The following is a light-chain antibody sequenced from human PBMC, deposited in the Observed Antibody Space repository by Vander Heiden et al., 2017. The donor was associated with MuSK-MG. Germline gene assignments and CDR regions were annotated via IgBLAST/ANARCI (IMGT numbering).Light chain of an antibody. V-gene: IGKV2-28*01. J-gene: IGKJ4*01. CDR3: MQALRTQLT. CDR1: QSLLHSNGYNY. CDR2: LGS. Sequence: DIVMTHSPLSLPVTAGEPASISCRYSQSLLHSNGYNYLEWYLQKPGQSPKLLIYLGSNRASGVPDRFSGSGSGTDFTLKISRVEPEDFGVYYCMQALRTQLTFGGGTKVEIK.